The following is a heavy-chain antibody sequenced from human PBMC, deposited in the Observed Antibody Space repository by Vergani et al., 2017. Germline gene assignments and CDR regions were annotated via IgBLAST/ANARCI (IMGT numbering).Heavy chain of an antibody. CDR1: GGTGRSYA. J-gene: IGHJ4*02. Sequence: QVQLVQSGAEVKKPGSSVKVDGKEAGGTGRSYARRWVRKAPGQGLEWMGGIIPIFGTANYAQKFQGRVTITADESTSTAYMELSSLRSEDTAVYYCARRADSMGFDYWGQGTLVTVSS. V-gene: IGHV1-69*01. D-gene: IGHD3-22*01. CDR2: IIPIFGTA. CDR3: ARRADSMGFDY.